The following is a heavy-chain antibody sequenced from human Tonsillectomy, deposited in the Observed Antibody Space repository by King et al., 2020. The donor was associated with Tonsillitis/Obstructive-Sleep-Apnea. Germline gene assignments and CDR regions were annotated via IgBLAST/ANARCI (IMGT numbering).Heavy chain of an antibody. D-gene: IGHD2-21*02. CDR3: TRGSESDKIDH. V-gene: IGHV3-49*04. CDR1: GFTFGDYV. J-gene: IGHJ4*02. Sequence: DVQLVESGGGLLQPGRSLRLSCTASGFTFGDYVMSWVRQAPGKGLEWVGFITTKASDGTTEYAASVKGRFTVTRDDSTSIAYLQMNSLKTEDTAGYYCTRGSESDKIDHWGQGTLVTVSS. CDR2: ITTKASDGTT.